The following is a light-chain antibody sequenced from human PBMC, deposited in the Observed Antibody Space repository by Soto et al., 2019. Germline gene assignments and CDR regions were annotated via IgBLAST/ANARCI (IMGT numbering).Light chain of an antibody. CDR1: QTISSW. CDR3: QHYNSYSEA. J-gene: IGKJ1*01. CDR2: KAS. V-gene: IGKV1-5*03. Sequence: DIQMTQSPSTLSGSVGDRVTITCRASQTISSWLAWYQQKPGKAPKLLIYKASTLKSGVPSRLSGSGCGTEFTLTISSLQPDDFVTYYCQHYNSYSEAFGRGTKVELK.